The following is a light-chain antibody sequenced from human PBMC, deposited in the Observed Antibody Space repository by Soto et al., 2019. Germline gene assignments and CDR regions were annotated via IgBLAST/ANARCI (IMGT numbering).Light chain of an antibody. CDR3: QQRSNWPPIT. CDR1: QSVSSY. V-gene: IGKV3-11*01. Sequence: EIVLTQSPVTLSFSPGERATLSCRASQSVSSYLAWYQQRPGQAPRLLIYDASNRATGIPARFSGSGSGTDFTLTISSLEPEDFAVYYCQQRSNWPPITFGQGTRLEL. J-gene: IGKJ5*01. CDR2: DAS.